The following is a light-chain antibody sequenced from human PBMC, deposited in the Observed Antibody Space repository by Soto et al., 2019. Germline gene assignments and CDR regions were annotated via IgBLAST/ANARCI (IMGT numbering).Light chain of an antibody. J-gene: IGLJ1*01. V-gene: IGLV2-14*01. CDR2: DVR. CDR3: SSYTTVSTYV. CDR1: SSDVGGYNS. Sequence: QSALTQPASVSGSPGQSITISCTGTSSDVGGYNSVSWYQQHPGKAPKLMIYDVRNRPSGVSNRFSGSKSVNTASLTISGLQAEDEGDYYCSSYTTVSTYVFGTGTKVTVL.